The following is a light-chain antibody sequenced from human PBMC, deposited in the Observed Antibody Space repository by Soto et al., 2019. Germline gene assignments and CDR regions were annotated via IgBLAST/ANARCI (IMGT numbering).Light chain of an antibody. CDR3: CSYAGSSYV. Sequence: QSVLTQPRSVSGSPGQSVAISCTGTSSDVGSFNYVSWYQQHPDKAPKLMIYDVTKRPSGVPDRFSGSKSGNTASLTISGLQAEDEADYYCCSYAGSSYVFGTGTKVTVL. J-gene: IGLJ1*01. CDR2: DVT. CDR1: SSDVGSFNY. V-gene: IGLV2-11*01.